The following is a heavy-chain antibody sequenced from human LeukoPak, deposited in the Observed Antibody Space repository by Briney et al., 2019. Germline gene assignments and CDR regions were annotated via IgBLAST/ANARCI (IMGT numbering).Heavy chain of an antibody. CDR3: ARRTDSGRKWFDP. CDR2: IHPGEYER. Sequence: GESLKISCKASGYRFTSYWIGWVRQIPGTGLEWMGVIHPGEYERRYSPSFEGQVTISADKSISTAYMQWSSLKASDTAMYYCARRTDSGRKWFDPWGQGTLVTVSS. J-gene: IGHJ5*02. D-gene: IGHD6-25*01. V-gene: IGHV5-51*01. CDR1: GYRFTSYW.